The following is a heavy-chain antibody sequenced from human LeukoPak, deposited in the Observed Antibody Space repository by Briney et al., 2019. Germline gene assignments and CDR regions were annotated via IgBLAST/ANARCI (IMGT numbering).Heavy chain of an antibody. V-gene: IGHV4-61*02. J-gene: IGHJ3*02. CDR1: GGSISSGSYY. CDR3: ARRVWATTISRDAFDI. CDR2: IYTSGST. Sequence: PSETLSLTCTVSGGSISSGSYYWSWIRQPAGKGLEWIGRIYTSGSTNYNPSLKSRVAISVDTSKNQFSLKLSSVTAADTAVYYCARRVWATTISRDAFDIWGQGTMVTVSS. D-gene: IGHD1-26*01.